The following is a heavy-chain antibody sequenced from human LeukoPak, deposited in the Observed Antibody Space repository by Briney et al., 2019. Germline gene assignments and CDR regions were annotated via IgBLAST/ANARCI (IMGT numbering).Heavy chain of an antibody. CDR1: GYTFTGYY. Sequence: ASVKVSCKASGYTFTGYYMHWVRQAPGQGLEWMGRINPNSGGTNYAQKFQGRVTMTRDTSISTAYMVLSRLRSDDTAVYYCAKDSLGYCSGGSCYAFDIWGQGTKVTVSS. CDR3: AKDSLGYCSGGSCYAFDI. D-gene: IGHD2-15*01. V-gene: IGHV1-2*06. CDR2: INPNSGGT. J-gene: IGHJ3*02.